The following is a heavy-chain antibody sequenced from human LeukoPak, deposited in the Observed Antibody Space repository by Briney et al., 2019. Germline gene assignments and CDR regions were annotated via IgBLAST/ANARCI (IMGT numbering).Heavy chain of an antibody. D-gene: IGHD6-13*01. CDR3: ARASSSWVKRRYYYGLDV. Sequence: PGGCLRLSCAASGFTFSDYNMNWVRQAPGKGLEWVSSISSSSTYIYYADSVKGRFTISRDNAKNSLFLQMNSLRAEDTAVYYCARASSSWVKRRYYYGLDVWGQGTTVTVSS. V-gene: IGHV3-21*01. J-gene: IGHJ6*02. CDR1: GFTFSDYN. CDR2: ISSSSTYI.